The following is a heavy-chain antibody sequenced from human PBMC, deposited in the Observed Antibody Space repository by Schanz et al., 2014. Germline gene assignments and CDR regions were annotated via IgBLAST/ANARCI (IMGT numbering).Heavy chain of an antibody. CDR2: IIPILGME. J-gene: IGHJ4*02. V-gene: IGHV1-69*04. CDR1: GYTFTRSG. D-gene: IGHD1-26*01. Sequence: QVQLVQSGGEVKTPGASVKVSCKASGYTFTRSGISWVRQAPGQGLEWMGKIIPILGMENYAQKFQGRVTITADISTSTAYMDLSSLRSDDTAVYYCARERPRKGDFDYWGQGTLVTVSS. CDR3: ARERPRKGDFDY.